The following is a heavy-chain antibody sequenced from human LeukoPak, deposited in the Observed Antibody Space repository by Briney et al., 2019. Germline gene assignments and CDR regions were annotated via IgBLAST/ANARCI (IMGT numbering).Heavy chain of an antibody. D-gene: IGHD3-3*01. V-gene: IGHV1-2*02. J-gene: IGHJ4*02. CDR1: GYTFTGYY. CDR3: ARGYAFTILGY. Sequence: ASVKVSCKASGYTFTGYYMHWVRQAPGQGLEWMAWINPNSGGTNYAEKFQGSVTMTRDTSISTAYMELSRLRADDTAVYYCARGYAFTILGYWGQGTLVTVSS. CDR2: INPNSGGT.